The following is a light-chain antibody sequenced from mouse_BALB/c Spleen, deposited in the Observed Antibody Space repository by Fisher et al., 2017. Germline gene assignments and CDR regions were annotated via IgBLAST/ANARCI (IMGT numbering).Light chain of an antibody. CDR1: QSLLWSVNQKNY. J-gene: IGKJ5*01. CDR3: QQWSSNPLT. CDR2: GAS. Sequence: DIVLTQTPSSLAVTAGEKVTMSCKSSQSLLWSVNQKNYLSWYQQKQRQPPKLLIYGASIRESWVPDRFTGSGSGTSYSLTISSMEAEDAATYYCQQWSSNPLTFGAGTKLELK. V-gene: IGKV8-19*01.